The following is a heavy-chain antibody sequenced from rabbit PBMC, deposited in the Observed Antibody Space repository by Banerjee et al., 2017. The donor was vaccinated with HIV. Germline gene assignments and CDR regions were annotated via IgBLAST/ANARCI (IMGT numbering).Heavy chain of an antibody. V-gene: IGHV1S40*01. Sequence: WVSQAPGKGLEWIACINAVTGRAVYASWAKGRFTISKTSSTTVTLQMTSLTAADTATYFCARLGHADYPYAYGLKLWGQGTLVTVS. CDR2: INAVTGRA. J-gene: IGHJ4*01. CDR3: ARLGHADYPYAYGLKL. D-gene: IGHD6-1*01.